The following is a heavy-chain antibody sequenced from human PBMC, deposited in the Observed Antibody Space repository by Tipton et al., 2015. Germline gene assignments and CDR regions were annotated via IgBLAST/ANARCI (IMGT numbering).Heavy chain of an antibody. D-gene: IGHD2-15*01. J-gene: IGHJ6*02. Sequence: SLRLSCAASGFTFTNYAMSWVRQAPGKGLEWVSYISSSGSTIYYADSVKGRFTISRDNAKNSLYLQMNSLRAEDTAVYHCARGLCSGGSCYPPPLYGMDVWGQGTTVTVSS. CDR2: ISSSGSTI. CDR3: ARGLCSGGSCYPPPLYGMDV. V-gene: IGHV3-11*01. CDR1: GFTFTNYA.